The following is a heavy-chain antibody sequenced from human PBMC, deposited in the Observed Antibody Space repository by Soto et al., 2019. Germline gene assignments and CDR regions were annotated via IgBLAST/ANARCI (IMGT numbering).Heavy chain of an antibody. CDR3: ARVTYYYDSSGYYVDY. CDR2: IYHSGST. V-gene: IGHV4-38-2*01. Sequence: PSETLSLTCAVSGYSISSGYYWGWIRQPPGEGLEWIGSIYHSGSTYYNPSLKSRVTISVDTSKNQFSLKLSSVTAADTAVYYCARVTYYYDSSGYYVDYWGQGTLVTVSS. J-gene: IGHJ4*02. D-gene: IGHD3-22*01. CDR1: GYSISSGYY.